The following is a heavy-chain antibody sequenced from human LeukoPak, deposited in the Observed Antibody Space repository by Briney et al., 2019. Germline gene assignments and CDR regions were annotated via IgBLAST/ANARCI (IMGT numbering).Heavy chain of an antibody. CDR3: ARDRSPGNFDY. J-gene: IGHJ4*02. D-gene: IGHD3-10*01. Sequence: ASVKVSCKASGYNFILHGISWVRLAPGQGLEWMGWISIYNGNTKYAQNLQGRVTMTTDTSTSTAYMELRSLRSDDTAVYYCARDRSPGNFDYWGQGTLVTVSS. CDR2: ISIYNGNT. V-gene: IGHV1-18*01. CDR1: GYNFILHG.